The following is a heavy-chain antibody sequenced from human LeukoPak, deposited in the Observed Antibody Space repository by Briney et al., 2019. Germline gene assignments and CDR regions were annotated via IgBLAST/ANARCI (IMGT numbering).Heavy chain of an antibody. Sequence: SETLSLTCTVSGGSISSSSYYWGWIRQPPGKGLEWIGSIYYSGSTYYNPSLKSRVTISVDTSKNQFSLKLSSVTAADTAVYYCARHPYNRPAAVFTMVRDEYYMDVWGKGTTVTISS. CDR3: ARHPYNRPAAVFTMVRDEYYMDV. D-gene: IGHD3-10*01. J-gene: IGHJ6*03. V-gene: IGHV4-39*01. CDR2: IYYSGST. CDR1: GGSISSSSYY.